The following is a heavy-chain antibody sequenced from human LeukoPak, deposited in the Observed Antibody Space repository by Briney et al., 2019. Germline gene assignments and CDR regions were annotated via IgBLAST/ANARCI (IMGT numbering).Heavy chain of an antibody. CDR2: ISAYNGNT. V-gene: IGHV1-18*03. D-gene: IGHD5-12*01. Sequence: ASVKVSCKASGYTFTSYGISWVRQAPGQGLAWMGWISAYNGNTNYAQKLQGRVTMTTDTSTSTAYMELSSLRSEDMAVYYCATTGGQDSGYDFAYWGQGTLVTVSS. J-gene: IGHJ4*02. CDR1: GYTFTSYG. CDR3: ATTGGQDSGYDFAY.